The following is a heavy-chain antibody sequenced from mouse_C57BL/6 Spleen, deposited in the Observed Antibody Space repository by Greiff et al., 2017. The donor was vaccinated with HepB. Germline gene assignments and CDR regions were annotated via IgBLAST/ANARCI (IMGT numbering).Heavy chain of an antibody. CDR3: ARKENYGKGYFDV. D-gene: IGHD2-1*01. CDR2: IYPRDGST. J-gene: IGHJ1*03. Sequence: QVQLQQSGPELVKPGASVKLSCKASGYTFTSYDINWVKQRPGQGLEWIGWIYPRDGSTKYNEKFKGKATLTVDTSSSTAYMELHSLTSEDSAVYFCARKENYGKGYFDVWGTGTTVTVSS. V-gene: IGHV1-85*01. CDR1: GYTFTSYD.